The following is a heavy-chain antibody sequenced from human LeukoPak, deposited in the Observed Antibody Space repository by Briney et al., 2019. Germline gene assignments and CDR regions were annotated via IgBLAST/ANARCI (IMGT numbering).Heavy chain of an antibody. CDR2: INYSGST. J-gene: IGHJ2*01. Sequence: SETLSLTCAVYGGSFSGYYWSWIRQPPGKGLEWIGEINYSGSTNYNPSLKSRLTISVDTSKNQFSLNLSSVTAADTAVYYCARRGDLWGRGTLVTVSS. CDR3: ARRGDL. CDR1: GGSFSGYY. V-gene: IGHV4-34*01.